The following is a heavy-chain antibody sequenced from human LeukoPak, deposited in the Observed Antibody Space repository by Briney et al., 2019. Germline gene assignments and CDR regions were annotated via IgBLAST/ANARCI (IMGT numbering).Heavy chain of an antibody. D-gene: IGHD1-14*01. CDR3: ARESLIPVSRYYYYLFDV. V-gene: IGHV4-34*01. J-gene: IGHJ6*02. CDR1: GGSFSGYY. Sequence: SETLSLTCAVYGGSFSGYYWSWIRQPPGKGLEWIGEINHSGSTNYNPSLKSRVIISVDTSKNQFSLKLSSVTAADTAMYYCARESLIPVSRYYYYLFDVWGRGTTVTVSS. CDR2: INHSGST.